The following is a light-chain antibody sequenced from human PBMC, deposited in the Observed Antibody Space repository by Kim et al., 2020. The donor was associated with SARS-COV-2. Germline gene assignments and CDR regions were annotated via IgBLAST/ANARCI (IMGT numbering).Light chain of an antibody. J-gene: IGLJ1*01. V-gene: IGLV2-11*01. CDR3: CAYAGSYTYV. CDR1: SSNIGYYKL. Sequence: GQSVTISCTGTSSNIGYYKLVSWYQQHPGKVPKLVMFDVSKRPSGVPDRFSGSNSGNTASLTISGLQGYDEADYYCCAYAGSYTYVFGTGTKVTVL. CDR2: DVS.